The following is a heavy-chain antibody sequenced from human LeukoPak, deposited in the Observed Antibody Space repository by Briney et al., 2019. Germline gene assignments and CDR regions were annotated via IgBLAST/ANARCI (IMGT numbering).Heavy chain of an antibody. D-gene: IGHD6-13*01. J-gene: IGHJ4*02. V-gene: IGHV1-69*13. CDR2: IIPIFGTA. CDR1: GGTFSSYA. Sequence: ASVKVSCKASGGTFSSYAISWVRQAPGQGLEWMGGIIPIFGTANYAQKFQGRVTITADESTSTAYMELSSLRAEDTAVYYCARGPSSNWYGLDYWGQGTPVTVSS. CDR3: ARGPSSNWYGLDY.